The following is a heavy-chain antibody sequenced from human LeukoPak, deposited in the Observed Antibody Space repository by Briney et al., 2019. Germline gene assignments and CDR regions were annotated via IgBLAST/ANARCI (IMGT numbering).Heavy chain of an antibody. J-gene: IGHJ5*02. CDR2: ISYDGNNK. V-gene: IGHV3-30-3*01. CDR3: ARENRIVVVPAAICWFDP. CDR1: GFTFSSYA. D-gene: IGHD2-2*02. Sequence: GGSLRLSCAASGFTFSSYAMHWVRQAPGKGLEWVAVISYDGNNKYYADSVKGRFTISRDNSKNTLYLQMNSLRAEDTAVYYCARENRIVVVPAAICWFDPWGQGTLVTVSS.